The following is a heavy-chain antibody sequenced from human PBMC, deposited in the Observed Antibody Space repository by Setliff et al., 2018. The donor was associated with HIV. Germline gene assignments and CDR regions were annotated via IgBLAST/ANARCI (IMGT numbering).Heavy chain of an antibody. CDR1: GYTFTSYD. Sequence: ASVKVSCKASGYTFTSYDINWVRQATGQGLEWMGWMNPNSGNTGYAQKFQGRVTMIRNTSISTAYMELSSLRSEDTAVYYCARMQRYGGYEANWFDPWGQGTLVTVSS. CDR2: MNPNSGNT. CDR3: ARMQRYGGYEANWFDP. D-gene: IGHD5-12*01. V-gene: IGHV1-8*02. J-gene: IGHJ5*02.